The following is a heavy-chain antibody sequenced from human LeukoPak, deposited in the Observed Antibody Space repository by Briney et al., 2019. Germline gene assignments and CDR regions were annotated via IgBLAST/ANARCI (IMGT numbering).Heavy chain of an antibody. J-gene: IGHJ4*02. CDR3: AKDQKGYYAPFGY. V-gene: IGHV3-30*02. CDR1: GFTFSSYG. Sequence: PGGSLRLSCAASGFTFSSYGMHWVRQAPGKGLEWVAFIRYDGSNKYYADSVKGRFTISRDNSKNTLYLQMNSLRAEDTAVYYCAKDQKGYYAPFGYWGQGTLVTVSS. D-gene: IGHD1-26*01. CDR2: IRYDGSNK.